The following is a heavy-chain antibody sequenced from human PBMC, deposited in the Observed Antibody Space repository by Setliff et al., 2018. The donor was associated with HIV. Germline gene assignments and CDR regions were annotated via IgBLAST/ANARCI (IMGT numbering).Heavy chain of an antibody. D-gene: IGHD3-22*01. J-gene: IGHJ4*02. CDR1: GFTFSHYG. CDR2: IASDVSKT. Sequence: GGSLRLSCVVSGFTFSHYGMHWVRQAPGKGLEWVTFIASDVSKTHIADSVKGRFTISRDNSKNMLYLQMNSLSADDTAVYYCARETMYDSRGYLSHYFDYWGQGTPVTVSS. V-gene: IGHV3-30*02. CDR3: ARETMYDSRGYLSHYFDY.